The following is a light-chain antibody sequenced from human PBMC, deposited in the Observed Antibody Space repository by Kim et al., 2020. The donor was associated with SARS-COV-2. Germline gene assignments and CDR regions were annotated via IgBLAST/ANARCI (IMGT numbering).Light chain of an antibody. CDR1: QDIANY. CDR2: DAS. Sequence: DIQMTQSPSSLSASVGDRVIITCRASQDIANYLNWYQQKAGKAPQLLIYDASNLETGVPSRFSGSGSGTDFTFTISSLQPEDVGTYYCQQFDNFPLYTFGQGTKLEIK. V-gene: IGKV1-33*01. J-gene: IGKJ2*01. CDR3: QQFDNFPLYT.